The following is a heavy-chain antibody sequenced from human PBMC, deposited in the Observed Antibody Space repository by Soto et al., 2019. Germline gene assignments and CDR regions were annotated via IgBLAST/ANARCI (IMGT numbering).Heavy chain of an antibody. CDR1: GYPITNYY. J-gene: IGHJ4*01. V-gene: IGHV4-59*01. CDR2: ISYNGAT. Sequence: SETLSLTCTVSGYPITNYYWNWIRQSPERGLEWIGYISYNGATSYNPSLKSRITVSRDLSRNQFSLELTSVTAADTAVYYCAKEHWGSFDFWGHGA. D-gene: IGHD7-27*01. CDR3: AKEHWGSFDF.